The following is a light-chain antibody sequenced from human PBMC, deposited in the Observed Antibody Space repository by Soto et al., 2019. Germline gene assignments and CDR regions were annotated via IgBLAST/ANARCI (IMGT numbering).Light chain of an antibody. V-gene: IGKV1-39*01. J-gene: IGKJ5*01. CDR2: AAS. CDR1: QSISSY. Sequence: DIQMTQSPSSLSASVGDRVTITCRASQSISSYLNWYQQKPGKAPKLLIYAASSLQSGVPSRFSGSGSETDFTRTISSLQPEDFATYYCQQSYSTPGTCGQGTRLEIK. CDR3: QQSYSTPGT.